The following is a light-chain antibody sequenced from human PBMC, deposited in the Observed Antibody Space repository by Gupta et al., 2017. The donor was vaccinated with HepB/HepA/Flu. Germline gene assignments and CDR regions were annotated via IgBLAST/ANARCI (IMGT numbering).Light chain of an antibody. J-gene: IGLJ3*02. Sequence: QSVLTHPPSASRPPGQRITISCSGSSSNIGSNNVNWYQQLPGTAPKLLIYSNNQQPSGVPDRFSGSKSGTSASLAISGLQSEDEADYYCAAWDDSRNGPVFGGGTKLTVL. CDR3: AAWDDSRNGPV. CDR2: SNN. V-gene: IGLV1-44*01. CDR1: SSNIGSNN.